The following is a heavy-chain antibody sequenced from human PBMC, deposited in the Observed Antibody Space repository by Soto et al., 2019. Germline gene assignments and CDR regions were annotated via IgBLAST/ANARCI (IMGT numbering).Heavy chain of an antibody. J-gene: IGHJ6*02. D-gene: IGHD6-19*01. CDR1: GFTFSSYG. Sequence: QVQLVESGGGVVQPGRSLRLSCAASGFTFSSYGMHWVRQAPGKGLEWVAVMWYDGSNKYYADSVKGRFTISRDNSKNTLYLQMNSLRAEDTAVYYCAREDSSGWYLLYGMDVWGQGTTVTVSS. CDR3: AREDSSGWYLLYGMDV. CDR2: MWYDGSNK. V-gene: IGHV3-33*01.